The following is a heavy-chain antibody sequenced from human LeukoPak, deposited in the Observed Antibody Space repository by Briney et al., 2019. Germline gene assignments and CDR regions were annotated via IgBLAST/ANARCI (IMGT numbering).Heavy chain of an antibody. CDR2: IYYSGST. D-gene: IGHD6-6*01. J-gene: IGHJ4*02. CDR3: ARLYSGSFPLY. V-gene: IGHV4-59*08. CDR1: GGSISSYY. Sequence: SDTLSLTCTVSGGSISSYYWSWLRQPPGKGLEWIGYIYYSGSTNYNPSLKSRVTISVDTSKNQFSLKLSSVTAADTAVYYCARLYSGSFPLYWGQGTLVTVSS.